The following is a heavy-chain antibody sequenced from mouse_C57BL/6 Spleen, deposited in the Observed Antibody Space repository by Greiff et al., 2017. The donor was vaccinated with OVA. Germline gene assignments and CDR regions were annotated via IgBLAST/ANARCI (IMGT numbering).Heavy chain of an antibody. V-gene: IGHV1-15*01. CDR1: GYTFTDYE. CDR3: TIYYGSRAMDY. D-gene: IGHD1-1*01. CDR2: IDPETGGT. Sequence: QVQLKESGAELVRPGASVTLSCKASGYTFTDYEMHWVKQTPVHGLEWIGAIDPETGGTAYNQKFKGKAILTADKSSSTAYMELRSLTSEDSAVYYCTIYYGSRAMDYWGQGTSVTVSS. J-gene: IGHJ4*01.